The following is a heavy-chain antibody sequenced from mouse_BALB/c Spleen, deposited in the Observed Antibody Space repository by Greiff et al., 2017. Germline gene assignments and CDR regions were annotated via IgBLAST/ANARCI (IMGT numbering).Heavy chain of an antibody. Sequence: EVQLQQSGPELVKPGASVKVSCKASGYAFTSYNTYWVKQSHGKSLEWIGYIDPYNGGTSYNQKFKGKATLTVDKSSSTAYMHLNSLTSEDSAVYYCARSRFGYYGSSYERYFDVWGAGTTVTVSS. J-gene: IGHJ1*01. CDR1: GYAFTSYN. CDR3: ARSRFGYYGSSYERYFDV. D-gene: IGHD1-1*01. CDR2: IDPYNGGT. V-gene: IGHV1S135*01.